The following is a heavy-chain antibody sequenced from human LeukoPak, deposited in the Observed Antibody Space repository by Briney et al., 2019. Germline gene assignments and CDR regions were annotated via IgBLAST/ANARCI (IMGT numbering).Heavy chain of an antibody. CDR3: ARDNSVRDTAWWFDP. Sequence: ASVKVSCKAFGYTFTSNYMHWVRQAPGQGLEWMGVINPSGGSTSYAQKFQGRVTLTRDMSTSTDYLELSSLRSEDTAVYYCARDNSVRDTAWWFDPWGQGTLVTVSS. D-gene: IGHD2-21*02. CDR2: INPSGGST. J-gene: IGHJ5*02. CDR1: GYTFTSNY. V-gene: IGHV1-46*01.